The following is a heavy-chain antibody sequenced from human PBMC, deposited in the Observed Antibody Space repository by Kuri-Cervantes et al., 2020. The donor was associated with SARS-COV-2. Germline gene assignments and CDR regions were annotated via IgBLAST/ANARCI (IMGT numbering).Heavy chain of an antibody. CDR1: GFTFSSYA. CDR2: ISGSGGST. D-gene: IGHD2-2*01. J-gene: IGHJ3*02. V-gene: IGHV3-23*01. CDR3: AGRLYQLLSRGAFDI. Sequence: GESLKISCAASGFTFSSYAMSWVRQAPGKGLEWVSAISGSGGSTYYADSVKGRFTISRDNSKNTLYLQMNSLRAEDTAVHYCAGRLYQLLSRGAFDIWGQGTMVTVSS.